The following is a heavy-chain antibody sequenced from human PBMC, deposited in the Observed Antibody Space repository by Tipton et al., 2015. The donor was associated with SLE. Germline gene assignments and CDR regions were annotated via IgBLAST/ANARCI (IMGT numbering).Heavy chain of an antibody. V-gene: IGHV4-59*01. Sequence: LRLSCTVSGGSISSYYWSWIRQPPGKGLEWIGYIYYSGSTNYNPSLKSRVTISVDTSKNQFSLKLSSVTAADTAVYYCARGGQWLLYYFDYWGQGTLVTVSS. J-gene: IGHJ4*02. D-gene: IGHD6-19*01. CDR3: ARGGQWLLYYFDY. CDR1: GGSISSYY. CDR2: IYYSGST.